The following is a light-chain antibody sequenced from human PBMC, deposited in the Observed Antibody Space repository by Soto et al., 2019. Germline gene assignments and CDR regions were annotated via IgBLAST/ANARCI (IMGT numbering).Light chain of an antibody. CDR3: SAFSSRNASV. Sequence: QSALTQPASVSGSPGQSITISCSGTSRDVGAYNLVSWYQQSPGKAPKLLIYEVRHRPSGVSYRFSGSKSGNTASLTISSLLPEDEAVYFCSAFSSRNASVFGGGTKVTVL. J-gene: IGLJ2*01. V-gene: IGLV2-14*01. CDR2: EVR. CDR1: SRDVGAYNL.